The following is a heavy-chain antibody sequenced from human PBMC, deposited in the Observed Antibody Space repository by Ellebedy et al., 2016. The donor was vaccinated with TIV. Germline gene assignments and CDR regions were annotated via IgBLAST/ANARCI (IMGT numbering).Heavy chain of an antibody. J-gene: IGHJ4*02. D-gene: IGHD5-12*01. CDR2: ISDSGDST. CDR3: AKVSPGYGDY. V-gene: IGHV3-23*01. CDR1: GFTFTIYA. Sequence: GESLKISXAASGFTFTIYAMSWVRQAPGKGLEWVSAISDSGDSTYYADSVKGRFTISRDNSKNTLYLQMNSLRAEDTAVYFCAKVSPGYGDYWGQGTLVTVSS.